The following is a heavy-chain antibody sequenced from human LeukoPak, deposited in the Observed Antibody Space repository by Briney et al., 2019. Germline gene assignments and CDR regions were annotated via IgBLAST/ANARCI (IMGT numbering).Heavy chain of an antibody. D-gene: IGHD6-6*01. Sequence: GGSLRLSCAAPGFTFSGYSMNWVRQAPGKGLEWVSSISSSSSYIYYADSVKGRFTISRDNAKNSLYLQMNSLRAEDTAVYYCASFYSSSSGPFDYWGQGTLVTVSS. CDR1: GFTFSGYS. V-gene: IGHV3-21*01. CDR3: ASFYSSSSGPFDY. CDR2: ISSSSSYI. J-gene: IGHJ4*02.